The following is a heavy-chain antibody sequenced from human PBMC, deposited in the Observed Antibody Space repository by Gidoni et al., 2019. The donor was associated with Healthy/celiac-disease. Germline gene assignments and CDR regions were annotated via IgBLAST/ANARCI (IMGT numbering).Heavy chain of an antibody. Sequence: EVQLVESGGGLVKPGGSLRLSCAASGFTFSSYSMNWVRQAPGKGLEWVSSISSSSSYIYYADSVKGRFTISRDNAKNSLYLQMNSLRAEDTAVYYCAAPGTMATVTFDYWGQGTLVTVSS. CDR2: ISSSSSYI. CDR3: AAPGTMATVTFDY. D-gene: IGHD4-17*01. CDR1: GFTFSSYS. V-gene: IGHV3-21*01. J-gene: IGHJ4*02.